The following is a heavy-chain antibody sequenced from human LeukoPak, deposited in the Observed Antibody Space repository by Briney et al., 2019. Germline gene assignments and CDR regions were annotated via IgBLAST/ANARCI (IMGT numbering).Heavy chain of an antibody. CDR3: TISSIAARHAPYYYYYYMDV. D-gene: IGHD6-6*01. CDR2: IKSKTDGGTT. J-gene: IGHJ6*03. CDR1: GFTFSNTW. V-gene: IGHV3-15*01. Sequence: GGSLRLSCAASGFTFSNTWMSWVRQAPGKGLEWVGRIKSKTDGGTTDYAAPVKGRFTISRDDSKNTLYLQMNSLETEDTAVYYCTISSIAARHAPYYYYYYMDVWGKGTTVTVSS.